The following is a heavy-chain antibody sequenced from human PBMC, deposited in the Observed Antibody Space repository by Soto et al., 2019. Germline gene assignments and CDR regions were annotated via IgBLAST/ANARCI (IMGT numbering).Heavy chain of an antibody. V-gene: IGHV3-21*01. CDR1: GFTFRSYA. CDR2: ISSTSTYT. Sequence: NPGGSLRLSCAASGFTFRSYAMNWVRQTQEKGLEWVSSISSTSTYTHYADSVKGRFTISRDNANNSLFLQMNSLRAEDTAIYYCARDLALAGNYWGQGALVT. J-gene: IGHJ4*02. D-gene: IGHD6-19*01. CDR3: ARDLALAGNY.